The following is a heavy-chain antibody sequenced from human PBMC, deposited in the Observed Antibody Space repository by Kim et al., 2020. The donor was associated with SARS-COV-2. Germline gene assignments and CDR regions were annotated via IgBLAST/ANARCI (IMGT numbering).Heavy chain of an antibody. Sequence: SETLSLTCTVSGASISSSNYYWGWIRQPPGKGLEWIASITYRGTPYYNPSLKSRATISVDTSKHHFSLKLSSVTAADTAVYYCARNPISVSNWLDPWGQGTLVTVSS. J-gene: IGHJ5*02. V-gene: IGHV4-39*02. CDR3: ARNPISVSNWLDP. CDR1: GASISSSNYY. CDR2: ITYRGTP.